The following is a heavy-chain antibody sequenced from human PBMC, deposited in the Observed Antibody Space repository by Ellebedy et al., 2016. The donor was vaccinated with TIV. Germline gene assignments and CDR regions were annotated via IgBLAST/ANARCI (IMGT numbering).Heavy chain of an antibody. CDR1: GFTFNSYS. CDR2: IDISSTYI. CDR3: ARGPYSSSWYIY. V-gene: IGHV3-21*01. J-gene: IGHJ4*02. Sequence: GESLKISCAASGFTFNSYSMNWVRQAPGKGLEWVSSIDISSTYIFYADSVKGRFTISRDNAKNSLYLQMNSLRAGDTAVYYCARGPYSSSWYIYWGQGTLVTVSS. D-gene: IGHD6-13*01.